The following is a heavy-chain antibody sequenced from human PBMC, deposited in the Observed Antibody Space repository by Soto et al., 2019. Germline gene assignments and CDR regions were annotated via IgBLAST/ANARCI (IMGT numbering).Heavy chain of an antibody. CDR1: GRSISSGNYY. V-gene: IGHV4-30-4*01. CDR2: ISYSGST. D-gene: IGHD2-15*01. Sequence: QVQLQESGPGLVKPSQTLSLTCTVSGRSISSGNYYWSWIRQPPGKGLEWIGFISYSGSTYYSTSLKSRVTISVDTSKSQFSLNLSFVTAADTAVYYCATMGTPATGLYFFDYWGQGSLVTVSS. J-gene: IGHJ4*02. CDR3: ATMGTPATGLYFFDY.